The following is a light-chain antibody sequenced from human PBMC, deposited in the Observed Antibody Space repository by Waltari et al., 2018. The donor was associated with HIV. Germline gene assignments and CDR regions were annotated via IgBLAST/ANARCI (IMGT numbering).Light chain of an antibody. CDR1: ISNIGGNT. CDR2: SNH. V-gene: IGLV1-44*01. CDR3: AAWDANLNGRL. J-gene: IGLJ2*01. Sequence: QSVLTQSPSASGTPGQRVTISCSGSISNIGGNTVSWYQHLPGTAPKLLIYSNHQRPAGVPDRFSGSKSGTSASLAISGLQSEDEADYYCAAWDANLNGRLFGGGTKLTVL.